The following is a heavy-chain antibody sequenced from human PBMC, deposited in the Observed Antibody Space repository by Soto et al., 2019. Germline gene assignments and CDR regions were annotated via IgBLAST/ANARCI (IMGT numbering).Heavy chain of an antibody. Sequence: QVQLVQSGAEVKKPGASVKVSCKASGYTFSRYDINWVRQATGQGLEWMGWMNPNSGNSGSAQKFQGRVTMTRTTFINTAYMELNSLRSEDTAVYYCARGQEYDDSSGYNDYWGQGTLVTVSS. CDR2: MNPNSGNS. CDR1: GYTFSRYD. CDR3: ARGQEYDDSSGYNDY. J-gene: IGHJ4*02. D-gene: IGHD3-22*01. V-gene: IGHV1-8*01.